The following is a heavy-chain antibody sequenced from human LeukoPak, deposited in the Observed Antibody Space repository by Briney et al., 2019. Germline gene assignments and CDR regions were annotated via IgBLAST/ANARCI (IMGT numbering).Heavy chain of an antibody. CDR3: AKGRDVGSRSQRYDY. V-gene: IGHV3-23*01. D-gene: IGHD3-10*01. CDR2: ISGTGDYT. Sequence: GGSLRLSCAASGFTFSSYAMSWVRQAPGKGLEWISTISGTGDYTYSADSVKGRFTISRDNSENTLYLQMNSLRAEDPALYYCAKGRDVGSRSQRYDYWGQGTLVTVSS. J-gene: IGHJ4*02. CDR1: GFTFSSYA.